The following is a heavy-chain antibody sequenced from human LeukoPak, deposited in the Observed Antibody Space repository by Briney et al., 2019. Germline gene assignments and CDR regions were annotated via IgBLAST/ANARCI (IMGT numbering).Heavy chain of an antibody. Sequence: SQTLSLTCTVSGGSISSGSYYWNWIRQPAGKGLEWIGRIYTSGSTNYNPSLKSRVTISVDTSKNQFSLKLSSVTAADTAVYYCARMHYYGSGGAFDIWGQGTMVTVSS. CDR1: GGSISSGSYY. V-gene: IGHV4-61*02. D-gene: IGHD3-10*01. J-gene: IGHJ3*02. CDR3: ARMHYYGSGGAFDI. CDR2: IYTSGST.